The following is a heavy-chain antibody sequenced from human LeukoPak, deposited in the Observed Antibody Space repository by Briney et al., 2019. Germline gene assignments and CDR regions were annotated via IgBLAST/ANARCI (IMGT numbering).Heavy chain of an antibody. CDR2: IIPILGIA. J-gene: IGHJ6*03. CDR3: ARDFTGEDYYYMDV. D-gene: IGHD7-27*01. Sequence: SVKVSCKASGGTFSSYAISWVRQAPGQGLEWMGRIIPILGIANYAQKFQGRVTITADKSTSTAYMELSSLRSEDTAVYYCARDFTGEDYYYMDVWGKGTTVTVSS. CDR1: GGTFSSYA. V-gene: IGHV1-69*04.